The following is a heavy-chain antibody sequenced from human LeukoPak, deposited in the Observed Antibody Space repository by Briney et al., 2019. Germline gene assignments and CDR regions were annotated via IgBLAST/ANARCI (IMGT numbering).Heavy chain of an antibody. V-gene: IGHV1-69*05. D-gene: IGHD6-13*01. CDR2: IIPIFGTA. CDR3: ARNVAAAGNPYYYYYMDV. Sequence: ASVKVSCKASGGTFSSYAISWVRQAPGHGLEWRGGIIPIFGTANYAQKFQGRVTITTDESTSTAYMELSSLRSEDTAVYYCARNVAAAGNPYYYYYMDVWGKGTTVTVSS. J-gene: IGHJ6*03. CDR1: GGTFSSYA.